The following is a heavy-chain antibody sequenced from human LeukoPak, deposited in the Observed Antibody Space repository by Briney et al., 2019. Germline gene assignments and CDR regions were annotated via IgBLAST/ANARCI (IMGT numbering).Heavy chain of an antibody. D-gene: IGHD3-10*01. CDR3: AKDGRIYGSGSYPYFDY. CDR1: GFTFSSYA. Sequence: GGSLRLSCAASGFTFSSYAMSWVRQAPGKRLEWVSAISASGGSTYYADSVKGGFTISRDNSKNTLYLQMNSLRAENTAVYYCAKDGRIYGSGSYPYFDYWGQGTLVTVSS. CDR2: ISASGGST. J-gene: IGHJ4*02. V-gene: IGHV3-23*01.